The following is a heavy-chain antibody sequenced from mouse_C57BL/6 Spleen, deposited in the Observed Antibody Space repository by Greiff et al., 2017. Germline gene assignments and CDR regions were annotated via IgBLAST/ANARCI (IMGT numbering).Heavy chain of an antibody. Sequence: VQLQQPGAELVKPGASVKMSCKASGYTFTSYWITWVKQRPGHGLEWIGDIYPGSGSTNYNEKFKSKATLTVDTSSSTAYMQLSSLTSEDSAVYYCARSITTVVVDYWGQGTSVTVSS. D-gene: IGHD1-1*01. V-gene: IGHV1-55*01. CDR2: IYPGSGST. CDR1: GYTFTSYW. J-gene: IGHJ4*01. CDR3: ARSITTVVVDY.